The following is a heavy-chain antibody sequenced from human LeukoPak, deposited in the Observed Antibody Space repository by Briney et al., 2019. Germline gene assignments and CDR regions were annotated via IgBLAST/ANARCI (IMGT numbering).Heavy chain of an antibody. D-gene: IGHD6-19*01. CDR1: GYTLTELS. CDR2: FDPEDGET. Sequence: ASVKVSCXVSGYTLTELSMHWVRQAPGKGLGWMGGFDPEDGETIYAQKFQGRVTMTEDTSTDTAYMELSSLRSEDTAVYYCAIGDLNSSGWYLVDYWGQGTLVTVSS. CDR3: AIGDLNSSGWYLVDY. J-gene: IGHJ4*02. V-gene: IGHV1-24*01.